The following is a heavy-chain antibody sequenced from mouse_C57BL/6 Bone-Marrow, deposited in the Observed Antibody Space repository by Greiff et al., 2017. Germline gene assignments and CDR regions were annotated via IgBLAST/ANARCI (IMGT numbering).Heavy chain of an antibody. V-gene: IGHV1-77*01. CDR2: IGPGSGGT. D-gene: IGHD1-1*01. J-gene: IGHJ2*01. CDR3: AREGNFGFITTVFDY. Sequence: QVQLQQSGAELVTPGASVKISCKASGYTFTDYYINWVKQRPGQGLEWIGKIGPGSGGTYYNEKFKGKATLTADKSSSTAYMQLSSLTSEDSAVYFCAREGNFGFITTVFDYWGQGTTLTVSS. CDR1: GYTFTDYY.